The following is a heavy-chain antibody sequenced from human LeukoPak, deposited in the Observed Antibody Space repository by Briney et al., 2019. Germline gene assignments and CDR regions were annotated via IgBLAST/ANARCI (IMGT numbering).Heavy chain of an antibody. CDR3: ARGLITGAAGTYYYYGMDV. J-gene: IGHJ6*02. V-gene: IGHV3-64*01. CDR2: ISNSGGST. D-gene: IGHD6-13*01. CDR1: GFIFRRYG. Sequence: PGGSLRLSCVASGFIFRRYGMHSGRPAPGKGLEYVSAISNSGGSTYYANSVKGRFTISRDNSKNTLYLQMGSLRGEDMAVYYCARGLITGAAGTYYYYGMDVWGQGTTVTVSS.